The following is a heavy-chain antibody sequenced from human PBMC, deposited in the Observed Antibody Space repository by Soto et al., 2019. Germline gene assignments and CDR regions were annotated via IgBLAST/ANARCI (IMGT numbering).Heavy chain of an antibody. V-gene: IGHV3-30-3*01. CDR2: ISYDGNDK. J-gene: IGHJ3*02. D-gene: IGHD1-26*01. CDR3: ARGGRRSGSYADAFDI. Sequence: PGGSLRLSCAASGFSFRSFAIHWVRQAPGKGLEWVAVISYDGNDKNYAGSVKGRFTISRDNSKNTLYLQMNSLRADDTAIYYCARGGRRSGSYADAFDIWGQGTMVTVSS. CDR1: GFSFRSFA.